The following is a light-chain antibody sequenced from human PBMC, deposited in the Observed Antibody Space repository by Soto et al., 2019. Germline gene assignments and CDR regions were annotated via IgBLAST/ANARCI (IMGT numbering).Light chain of an antibody. V-gene: IGKV3-15*01. CDR2: GAS. J-gene: IGKJ1*01. CDR3: QQYNDWPRT. CDR1: QSVSSN. Sequence: EIMMTQSPATLSVSPGERVTLSCRASQSVSSNLAWYQQEPGQAPRLLIYGASSRATGLPARFSGSGSGTEFTLTISSLQSEDFAVYYCQQYNDWPRTFGQGTRVEI.